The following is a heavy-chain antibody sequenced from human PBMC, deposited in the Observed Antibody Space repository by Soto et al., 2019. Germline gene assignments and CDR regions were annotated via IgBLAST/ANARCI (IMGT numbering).Heavy chain of an antibody. V-gene: IGHV4-59*01. CDR1: GGSISSYY. J-gene: IGHJ3*02. CDR2: IYYSGST. D-gene: IGHD6-6*01. Sequence: QVQLQESGPGLVKPSETLSLTCTVSGGSISSYYWSWIRQPPGKGLEWIGYIYYSGSTNYNPSLKSRVTIAVDTSKNQLSLKLSSVTAADTAVYYCARGTFEYSSSSDIWGQGTMVTVSS. CDR3: ARGTFEYSSSSDI.